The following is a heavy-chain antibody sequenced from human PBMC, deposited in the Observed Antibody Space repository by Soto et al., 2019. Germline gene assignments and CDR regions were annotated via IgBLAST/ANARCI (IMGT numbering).Heavy chain of an antibody. J-gene: IGHJ5*02. Sequence: PSATLSLTCSVSGDSVSSDNYYWSWIRQPPGKGLEWIGYIYYSGSTNYNPSLKSRVTISVDTSKNQFSLKLSSVTAADAAMYYCARIVVAANNWFDPWGQGSLVTVSS. CDR2: IYYSGST. D-gene: IGHD2-15*01. CDR1: GDSVSSDNYY. V-gene: IGHV4-61*01. CDR3: ARIVVAANNWFDP.